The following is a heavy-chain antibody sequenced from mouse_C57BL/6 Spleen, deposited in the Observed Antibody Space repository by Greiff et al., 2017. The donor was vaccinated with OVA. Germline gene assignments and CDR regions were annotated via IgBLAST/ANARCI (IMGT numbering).Heavy chain of an antibody. J-gene: IGHJ2*01. CDR2: IYPGDGDT. CDR1: GYAFSSSW. Sequence: VKLVESGPELVKPGASVKISCKASGYAFSSSWMNWVKQRPGKGLEWIGRIYPGDGDTNYNGKFKGKATLTADKSSSTAYTQLSSLTSEDSAVYFCARDYYGSSYYFDYWGQGTTLTVSS. CDR3: ARDYYGSSYYFDY. D-gene: IGHD1-1*01. V-gene: IGHV1-82*01.